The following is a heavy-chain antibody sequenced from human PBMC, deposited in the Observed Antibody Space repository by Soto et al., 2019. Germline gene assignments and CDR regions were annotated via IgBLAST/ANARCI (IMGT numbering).Heavy chain of an antibody. D-gene: IGHD6-19*01. Sequence: ASVKVSFKASGYTFTSYGISWVRQAPGQGLEWMGWISAYNGNTNYAQKLQGRVTMTTDTSTSTAYMELRSLRSDDTAVYYCARSQWLGTLNAFDIWAQRTMVTGSS. J-gene: IGHJ3*02. V-gene: IGHV1-18*01. CDR3: ARSQWLGTLNAFDI. CDR2: ISAYNGNT. CDR1: GYTFTSYG.